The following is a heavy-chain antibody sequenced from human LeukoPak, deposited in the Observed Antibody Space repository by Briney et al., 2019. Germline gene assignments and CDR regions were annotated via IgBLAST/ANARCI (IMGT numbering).Heavy chain of an antibody. CDR1: GFTFSSYG. J-gene: IGHJ4*02. Sequence: PGGSLRLSCAASGFTFSSYGMHWVRQAPGKGLEWVAFIRYDGSNKYYADSVKGRFTISRDNSKNTLYLQMNSLRAEDTAVYYCAKDGGSSEDFDYWGQGTLVTVSS. V-gene: IGHV3-30*02. CDR2: IRYDGSNK. D-gene: IGHD1-26*01. CDR3: AKDGGSSEDFDY.